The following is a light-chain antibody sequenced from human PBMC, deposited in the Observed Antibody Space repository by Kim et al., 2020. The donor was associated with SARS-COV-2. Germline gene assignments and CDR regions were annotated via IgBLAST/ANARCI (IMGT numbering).Light chain of an antibody. CDR3: QQGSNFPWT. CDR2: DAF. V-gene: IGKV1-12*01. Sequence: DIQMTQSPSSVSASVGDRVTITCRASQGIASRLAWYQQRPGKAPKLLIYDAFRLERGVPSRFSGSESGTDFTLTISSLQPEDFATYFCQQGSNFPWTFGQGTKVEVK. CDR1: QGIASR. J-gene: IGKJ1*01.